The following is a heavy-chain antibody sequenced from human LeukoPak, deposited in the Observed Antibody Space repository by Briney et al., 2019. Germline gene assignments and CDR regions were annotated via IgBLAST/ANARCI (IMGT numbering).Heavy chain of an antibody. J-gene: IGHJ4*02. CDR2: ISGSGDDT. Sequence: GGSLRLSCSASGFIFSNYWMTWVRQAPGQGLEWVSAISGSGDDTYYADSVKGRFTISRDNSKNTLYLQMNSLRAEDTAVYYCAKKEAMIRGVPYYYDFWGQGTLVTVSS. CDR1: GFIFSNYW. V-gene: IGHV3-23*01. CDR3: AKKEAMIRGVPYYYDF. D-gene: IGHD3-10*01.